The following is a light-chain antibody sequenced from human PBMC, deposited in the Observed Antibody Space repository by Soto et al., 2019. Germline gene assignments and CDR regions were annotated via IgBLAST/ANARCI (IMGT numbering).Light chain of an antibody. J-gene: IGLJ3*02. CDR2: DVS. CDR3: CSYAVNSLWV. Sequence: QSVLTQPRSVSGSPGQSVTISCTGTSSDVVGDNYVSWYQQHPGKAPKLVIYDVSKWPSGVPDRCSGSKSGNTASLTISGRQAEEEADYYCCSYAVNSLWVFGGGTKGTVL. CDR1: SSDVVGDNY. V-gene: IGLV2-11*01.